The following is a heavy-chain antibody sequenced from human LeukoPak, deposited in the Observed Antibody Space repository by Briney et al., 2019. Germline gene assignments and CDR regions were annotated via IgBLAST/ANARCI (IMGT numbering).Heavy chain of an antibody. CDR2: ISSRDSTI. CDR1: GFPFSSYA. D-gene: IGHD2-2*01. J-gene: IGHJ4*02. CDR3: ARRYCSSSSCTLDY. V-gene: IGHV3-48*03. Sequence: PGGSLRLSCSASGFPFSSYAMHWVRQAPGKGLEWVSYISSRDSTIYYADSVKGRFTISRDNAKNSLYLQMNSLRAEDTAVYYCARRYCSSSSCTLDYWGQGTLVTVSS.